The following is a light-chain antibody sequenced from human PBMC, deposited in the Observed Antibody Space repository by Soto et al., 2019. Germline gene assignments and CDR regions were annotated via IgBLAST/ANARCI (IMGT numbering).Light chain of an antibody. J-gene: IGKJ1*01. CDR3: QQYGSSQAA. CDR2: GAS. V-gene: IGKV3-20*01. CDR1: QSVSSSY. Sequence: EIVLTQSPGTLSLSPGERATLSCRASQSVSSSYLAWYQQKPGQAPRLLIYGASSRATGIPDRFSGSGSGTEFTLTISRLEPEDFAVYYCQQYGSSQAAFGQGTKVEIK.